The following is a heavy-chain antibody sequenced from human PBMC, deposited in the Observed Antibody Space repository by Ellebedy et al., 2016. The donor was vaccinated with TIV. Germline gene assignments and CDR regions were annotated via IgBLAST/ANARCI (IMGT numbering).Heavy chain of an antibody. CDR2: ISSSGRNT. V-gene: IGHV3-23*01. J-gene: IGHJ4*02. CDR1: GFTFSSAA. D-gene: IGHD3-22*01. CDR3: VYSTGYNLFAF. Sequence: GGSLRLXXAASGFTFSSAAMSWVRQAPGKGLEWVSLISSSGRNTYYADSVKGRFTISRDDSKNTLYLQMTSLRAEDTAVYYCVYSTGYNLFAFWGQGTLVTVSS.